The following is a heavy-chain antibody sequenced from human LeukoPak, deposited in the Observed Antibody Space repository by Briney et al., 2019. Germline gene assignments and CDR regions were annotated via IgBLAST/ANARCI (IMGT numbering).Heavy chain of an antibody. D-gene: IGHD5-12*01. J-gene: IGHJ4*02. CDR2: INPNTGGT. CDR3: ARGGWLHY. CDR1: GYTFTGYY. Sequence: RASVKVSCKASGYTFTGYYMHWVRQAPGQGLEWMGWINPNTGGTNYAQKFQGRVTMTNDTSISTAYMELSRLEPDDTAVYYCARGGWLHYWGQGTLVTVSS. V-gene: IGHV1-2*02.